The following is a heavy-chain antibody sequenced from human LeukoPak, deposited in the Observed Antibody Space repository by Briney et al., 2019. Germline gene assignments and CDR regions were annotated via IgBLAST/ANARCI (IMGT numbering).Heavy chain of an antibody. D-gene: IGHD5-24*01. J-gene: IGHJ4*02. CDR2: FYVGGAT. CDR3: ARGDGYNFFDY. CDR1: GFSVTNNY. V-gene: IGHV3-53*01. Sequence: GGSLRLSRAVSGFSVTNNYMSWVCQAPGKGLEWVSVFYVGGATYYADSVKGRFTISRDNSENTLYLQMKSLRAEDTAVYYCARGDGYNFFDYWGQGTLVTVSS.